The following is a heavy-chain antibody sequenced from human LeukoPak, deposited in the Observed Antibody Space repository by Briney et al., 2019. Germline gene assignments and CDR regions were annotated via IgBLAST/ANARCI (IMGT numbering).Heavy chain of an antibody. V-gene: IGHV4-59*01. D-gene: IGHD6-19*01. CDR3: ARGTSSGSRLRAFDP. CDR2: IYYSEST. J-gene: IGHJ5*02. CDR1: GGSISSYY. Sequence: PSETLSLTCTVSGGSISSYYWSWIRQPPAKGLEGIGYIYYSESTNYNPSLKSRVTISVDTSKNQFSLKLSSVTAADTAVYYCARGTSSGSRLRAFDPWGQGTLVTVSS.